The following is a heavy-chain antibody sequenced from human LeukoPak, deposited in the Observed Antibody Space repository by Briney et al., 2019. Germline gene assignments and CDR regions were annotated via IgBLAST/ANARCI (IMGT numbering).Heavy chain of an antibody. CDR3: ARDGIAAAGNYFDY. Sequence: ASVKVSCKASGYTFTSYDINWVRQATGQGLEWMGWMNPNSGNTGYAQKFQGRVTMTRNTSISTAHMELSSLRSEDTAVYYCARDGIAAAGNYFDYWGQGTLVTVSS. J-gene: IGHJ4*02. CDR2: MNPNSGNT. V-gene: IGHV1-8*01. D-gene: IGHD6-13*01. CDR1: GYTFTSYD.